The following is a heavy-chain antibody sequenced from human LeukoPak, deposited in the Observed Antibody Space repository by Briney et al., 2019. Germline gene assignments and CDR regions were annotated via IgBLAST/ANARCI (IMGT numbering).Heavy chain of an antibody. CDR1: GYSFTSYW. V-gene: IGHV5-51*01. J-gene: IGHJ4*02. CDR2: IYPGDSDT. Sequence: GESLKISCKGSGYSFTSYWIGWVRQMPGKGLEWMGIIYPGDSDTRYSPSFQGQVTISADKSISTAYLQWSSLKASDTAMYYCARLFSRWELHSFFDYWGQGTLVTVSS. CDR3: ARLFSRWELHSFFDY. D-gene: IGHD1-26*01.